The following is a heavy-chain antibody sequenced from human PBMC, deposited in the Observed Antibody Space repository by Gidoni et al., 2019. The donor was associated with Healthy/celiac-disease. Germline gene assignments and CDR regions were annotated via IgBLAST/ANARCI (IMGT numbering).Heavy chain of an antibody. Sequence: QVQLQQSGPGLVKPAQTLSLTCAISGDSVSSNSAAWNWIRQSPSRGLEWRGRTYYRSKWYNDYAVSVKIRITINPDTSKNQFSLQLNSVTPEDTAVYYCARDKAARGSSWPPFDYWGQGTLVTVSS. J-gene: IGHJ4*02. D-gene: IGHD6-13*01. V-gene: IGHV6-1*01. CDR1: GDSVSSNSAA. CDR2: TYYRSKWYN. CDR3: ARDKAARGSSWPPFDY.